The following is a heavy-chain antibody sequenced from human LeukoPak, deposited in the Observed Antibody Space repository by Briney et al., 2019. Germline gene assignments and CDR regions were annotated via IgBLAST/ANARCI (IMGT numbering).Heavy chain of an antibody. CDR3: ARDKWGSGSSPPYNWFDP. CDR1: GGSFSGYY. D-gene: IGHD3-10*01. J-gene: IGHJ5*02. CDR2: INHSGST. Sequence: SETLSLTCAVYGGSFSGYYWSWIRQPPGKGLEWIGEINHSGSTNYNPSLMSRVTISVDTSKNQFSLKLSSVTAADTAVYYCARDKWGSGSSPPYNWFDPWGQGTLVTVSS. V-gene: IGHV4-34*01.